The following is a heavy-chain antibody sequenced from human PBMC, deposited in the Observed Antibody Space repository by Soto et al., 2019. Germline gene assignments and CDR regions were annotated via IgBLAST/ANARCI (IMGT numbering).Heavy chain of an antibody. CDR1: GFSFRSYG. D-gene: IGHD6-19*01. V-gene: IGHV3-30*18. Sequence: QVQLVESGGGVVQPGRSLRLSCAASGFSFRSYGMHWVRQAPGRGLEWVAVISYDESNKYYADSVKGRFTISRDNSKNMLYLQMNSLRAEETAVYYCAKQFTPHSSGWPDGFDIWGQGTMVTVSS. J-gene: IGHJ3*02. CDR3: AKQFTPHSSGWPDGFDI. CDR2: ISYDESNK.